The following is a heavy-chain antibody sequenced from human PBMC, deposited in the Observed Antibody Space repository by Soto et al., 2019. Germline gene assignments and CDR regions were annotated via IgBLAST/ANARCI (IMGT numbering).Heavy chain of an antibody. CDR3: ARDKDYYYYGMDV. CDR1: GFTFSSYG. V-gene: IGHV3-33*01. Sequence: GGSLRLSCAASGFTFSSYGMHWVRQAPGKGLEWVAVIWYDGSNKYYADSVKGRFTISRDNSKNTLYLQMNSLRAEDTAVYYCARDKDYYYYGMDVWGQGTTVTVSS. CDR2: IWYDGSNK. J-gene: IGHJ6*02.